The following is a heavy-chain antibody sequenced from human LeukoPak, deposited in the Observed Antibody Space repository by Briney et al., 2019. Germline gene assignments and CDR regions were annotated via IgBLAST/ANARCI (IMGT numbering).Heavy chain of an antibody. J-gene: IGHJ4*02. CDR2: INPNSGGT. CDR3: ARDRVPYYDSSGYRGDY. V-gene: IGHV1-2*02. D-gene: IGHD3-22*01. Sequence: ASVKVSCKASGHTFTGYYMHWVRQAPGQGLEWMGWINPNSGGTNYAQKFQGRVTMTRDTSISTAYMELSRLRSDDTAVYYCARDRVPYYDSSGYRGDYWGQGTLVTVSS. CDR1: GHTFTGYY.